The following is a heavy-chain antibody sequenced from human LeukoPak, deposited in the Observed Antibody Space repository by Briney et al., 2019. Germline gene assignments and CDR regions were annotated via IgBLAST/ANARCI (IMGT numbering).Heavy chain of an antibody. CDR3: ARVQATYYYDSSGSSGHDY. V-gene: IGHV1-69*13. CDR2: IIPIFGTA. CDR1: GYTFTNYT. D-gene: IGHD3-22*01. Sequence: SVKVSCKASGYTFTNYTLNWVRQAPGQGLEWMGGIIPIFGTANYAQKFQGRVTITADESTSTAYMELSSLRSEDTAVYYCARVQATYYYDSSGSSGHDYWGQGTLVTVSS. J-gene: IGHJ4*02.